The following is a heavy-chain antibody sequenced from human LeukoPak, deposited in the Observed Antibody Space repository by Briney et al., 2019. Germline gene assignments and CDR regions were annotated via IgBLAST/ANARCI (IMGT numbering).Heavy chain of an antibody. D-gene: IGHD3-10*01. J-gene: IGHJ4*02. V-gene: IGHV3-23*01. CDR3: AKVVVRGGARGTYYFDY. CDR2: ISGSGGST. CDR1: GFTFSSYA. Sequence: GGSLRLSCAASGFTFSSYAMSWVRQAAGKGLEWVSAISGSGGSTYYADSVKGRFTISRDNSKNTLYLQMNSLRAEDTAVYYCAKVVVRGGARGTYYFDYWGQGTLVTVSS.